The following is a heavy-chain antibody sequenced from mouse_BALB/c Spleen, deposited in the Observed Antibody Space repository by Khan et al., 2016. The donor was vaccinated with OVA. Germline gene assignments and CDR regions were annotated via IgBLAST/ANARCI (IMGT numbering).Heavy chain of an antibody. D-gene: IGHD1-1*01. CDR3: ARGGIGLRAYAMDY. Sequence: VQLQQSGPELMKPGASVKISCKASGYSFTSYYIHWVKQSHGKSLEWIGYIDPFNGGTSYNQKFKGKATLALDKSSSTAYMHLSSLTSEDSAVYDCARGGIGLRAYAMDYWGQGTSVTVSS. CDR1: GYSFTSYY. J-gene: IGHJ4*01. CDR2: IDPFNGGT. V-gene: IGHV1S135*01.